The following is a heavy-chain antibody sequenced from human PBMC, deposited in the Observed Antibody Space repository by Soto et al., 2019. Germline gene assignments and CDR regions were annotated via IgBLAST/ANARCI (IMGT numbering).Heavy chain of an antibody. J-gene: IGHJ6*04. V-gene: IGHV3-30*18. CDR3: AKDEEYRGSYYYCYGLNG. CDR1: GFPYSSYG. D-gene: IGHD5-12*01. CDR2: ISYDGSNK. Sequence: GGSMRLSCAASGFPYSSYGMHWVRQATSKGLEWEAVISYDGSNKYYAASVKGRFTISRDNSKNTLYLQMNSLRSEDTAVYYCAKDEEYRGSYYYCYGLNGYGEGSTVTVSS.